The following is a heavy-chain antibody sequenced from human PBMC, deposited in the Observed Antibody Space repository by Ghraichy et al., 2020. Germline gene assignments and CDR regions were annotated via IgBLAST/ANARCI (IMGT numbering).Heavy chain of an antibody. CDR1: GFTFSSYG. V-gene: IGHV3-30*02. J-gene: IGHJ4*02. Sequence: GESLNISCAASGFTFSSYGMHWVRQAPGKGLEWVAFIRYDGSNKYYADSVKDRFTISRDNSKNTLYLQMNSLRAEDTAVYYCAKDLAYWGQGTLVTVSS. CDR2: IRYDGSNK. D-gene: IGHD5-12*01. CDR3: AKDLAY.